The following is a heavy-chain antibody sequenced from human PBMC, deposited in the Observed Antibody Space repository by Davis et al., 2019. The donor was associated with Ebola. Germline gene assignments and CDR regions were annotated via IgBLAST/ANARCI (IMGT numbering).Heavy chain of an antibody. CDR1: GGTFSSYA. CDR3: ARSAAVAGYYYYGMDV. V-gene: IGHV1-69*04. J-gene: IGHJ6*02. Sequence: SVKVSCKASGGTFSSYAISWVRQAPGQGLEWMGRIIPILGIANYAQKFQGRVTITADKSTSTAYMELSSLRSEDTAVYYCARSAAVAGYYYYGMDVWGQGTTVTVSS. D-gene: IGHD6-19*01. CDR2: IIPILGIA.